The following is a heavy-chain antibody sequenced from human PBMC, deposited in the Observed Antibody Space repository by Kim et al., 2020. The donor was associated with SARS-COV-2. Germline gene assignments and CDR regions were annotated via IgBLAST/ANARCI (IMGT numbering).Heavy chain of an antibody. Sequence: SRVTISVDTSKNQFSLKLSSVTAADTAVYYCARVQGVTTVVVTPFGYFDLWGRGTLVTVSS. V-gene: IGHV4-34*01. J-gene: IGHJ2*01. CDR3: ARVQGVTTVVVTPFGYFDL. D-gene: IGHD3-22*01.